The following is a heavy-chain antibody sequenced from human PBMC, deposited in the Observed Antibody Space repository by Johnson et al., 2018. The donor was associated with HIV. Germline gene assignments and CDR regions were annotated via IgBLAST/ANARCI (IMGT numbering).Heavy chain of an antibody. D-gene: IGHD3-10*01. V-gene: IGHV3-11*04. Sequence: QVQLVESGGGLVKPGGSLRLSCAASGFTFSDYYMSWIRQAPGKGLEWVSYISRSGSDKYYADSVKGRFTISRDNSKNTLYLQMNSLRPEDTAVYYCARDAYYGSGSYSQRNTFDVWGQGTMVAVSS. CDR3: ARDAYYGSGSYSQRNTFDV. CDR1: GFTFSDYY. J-gene: IGHJ3*01. CDR2: ISRSGSDK.